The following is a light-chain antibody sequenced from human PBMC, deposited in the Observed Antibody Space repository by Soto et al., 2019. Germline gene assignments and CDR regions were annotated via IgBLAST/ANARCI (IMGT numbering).Light chain of an antibody. V-gene: IGLV1-44*01. CDR3: AAWDDSMNGPV. Sequence: QSVLTQPPSASGTPGQRVTISCSGSSSNIGSITVNWYQQVPGTAPKLLIHSNSQRPSGVPDRFSCSRSGTSAALAISALQSEDEADYYCAAWDDSMNGPVFGGGTKLTVL. J-gene: IGLJ2*01. CDR1: SSNIGSIT. CDR2: SNS.